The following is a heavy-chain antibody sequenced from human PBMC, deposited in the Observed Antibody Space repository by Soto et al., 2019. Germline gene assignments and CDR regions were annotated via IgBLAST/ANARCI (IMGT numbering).Heavy chain of an antibody. V-gene: IGHV3-74*01. CDR2: INSDGSNT. Sequence: PGGSLRLSCAASGLTFSSYWMHWVRQAPVKGLVWVSRINSDGSNTNYADSVKGRFTISRDNAKDTLYLQMNSLRAEDTAVYYCVKGGRDCSGGSCYGGSHYGMDVWGQGTTVTVSS. D-gene: IGHD2-15*01. J-gene: IGHJ6*02. CDR3: VKGGRDCSGGSCYGGSHYGMDV. CDR1: GLTFSSYW.